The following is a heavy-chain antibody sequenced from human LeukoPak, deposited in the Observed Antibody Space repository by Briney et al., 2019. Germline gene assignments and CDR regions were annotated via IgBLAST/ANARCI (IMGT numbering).Heavy chain of an antibody. CDR3: ARSRGYYYYYYMDV. Sequence: SETLSLTCTVSGGSISSSSYYWGWVRQPPGKGLEWIGSFYYSGSTYYNPSLKSRVTISVDTSKNQFSLKLSSVTAADTAVYYCARSRGYYYYYYMDVWSKGTTVTVSS. CDR1: GGSISSSSYY. V-gene: IGHV4-39*01. D-gene: IGHD5-24*01. CDR2: FYYSGST. J-gene: IGHJ6*03.